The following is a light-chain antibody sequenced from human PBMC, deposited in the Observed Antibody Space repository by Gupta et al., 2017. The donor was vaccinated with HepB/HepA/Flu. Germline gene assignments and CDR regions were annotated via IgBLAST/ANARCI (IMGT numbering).Light chain of an antibody. CDR2: ENN. CDR1: SSNIGNNF. Sequence: QSVLTQPPSESAAPGQKVTIPCSGSSSNIGNNFVSWYQQLPGTAPKLLMFENNKRPSEIPDRFSGSKSGTAATLAITGLQAGEGADYYCGTWDDSLNIYVFGTGTKVTVL. CDR3: GTWDDSLNIYV. V-gene: IGLV1-51*02. J-gene: IGLJ1*01.